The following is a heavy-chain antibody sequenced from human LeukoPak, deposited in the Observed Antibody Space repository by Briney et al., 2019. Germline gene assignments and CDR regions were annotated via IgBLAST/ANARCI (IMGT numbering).Heavy chain of an antibody. V-gene: IGHV1-46*01. J-gene: IGHJ4*02. CDR3: ARGARSGYYSIDY. Sequence: ASVKVSCKASGGTFSSYAISWVRQAPGQGLEWMGIINPSGGSTSYAQKFQGRVTMTRDTSTSTVYMELSSLRSEDTAVYYCARGARSGYYSIDYWGQGTLVTVSS. D-gene: IGHD3-22*01. CDR2: INPSGGST. CDR1: GGTFSSYA.